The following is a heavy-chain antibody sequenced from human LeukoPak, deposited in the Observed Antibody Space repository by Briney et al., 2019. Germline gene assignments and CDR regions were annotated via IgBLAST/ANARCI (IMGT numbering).Heavy chain of an antibody. J-gene: IGHJ4*02. CDR2: IYSGGNT. V-gene: IGHV3-66*01. CDR3: ARVTSEGYFVY. Sequence: GGSLRLSCAPSGFTSSINHMRWVRQAPGRGREWLAVIYSGGNTSYADSVTGRFAISRDTSKNTLYLQMNSLRAEDTAVYYCARVTSEGYFVYWGQGTLVTVYS. CDR1: GFTSSINH.